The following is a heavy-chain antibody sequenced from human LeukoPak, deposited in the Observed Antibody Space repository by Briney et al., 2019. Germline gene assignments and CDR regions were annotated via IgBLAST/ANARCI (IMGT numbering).Heavy chain of an antibody. J-gene: IGHJ4*02. Sequence: PGGSLRLSCAASGFTFSSYGMHWVRQAPGKGLEWVAFIRYDGSNKYYADSVKGRFTISRDNSKNTLYLQMNSLRAEDTAVYYCAKDHRRAAALDYWGQGTLVTVSS. D-gene: IGHD6-13*01. CDR2: IRYDGSNK. CDR3: AKDHRRAAALDY. V-gene: IGHV3-30*02. CDR1: GFTFSSYG.